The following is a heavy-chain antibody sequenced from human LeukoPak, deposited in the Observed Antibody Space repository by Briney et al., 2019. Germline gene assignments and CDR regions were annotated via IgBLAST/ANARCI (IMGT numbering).Heavy chain of an antibody. CDR1: GFTFSSYD. D-gene: IGHD1-7*01. CDR2: IGTAGDT. Sequence: PGGSLRLSCAASGFTFSSYDMHWVRQATGKGLEWVSAIGTAGDTYYPGSVKGRFTISRDNAKNSLCLQMNSLRAEDTAVYYCARDRDWNSGFDYWGQGTLVTVSS. CDR3: ARDRDWNSGFDY. V-gene: IGHV3-13*01. J-gene: IGHJ4*02.